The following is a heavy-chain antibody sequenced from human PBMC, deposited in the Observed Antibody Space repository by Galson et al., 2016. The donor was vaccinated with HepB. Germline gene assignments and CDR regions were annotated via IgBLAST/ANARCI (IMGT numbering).Heavy chain of an antibody. J-gene: IGHJ3*02. CDR1: GFTVSSGY. D-gene: IGHD2-8*02. Sequence: SLRLSCAASGFTVSSGYMNWVRQAPGKGLEWVSLISWDGHTTYYADSVKGRFTMSRDNSKNSLYLQMNSLRSEDTAIYYCAKDILVAGNDGFDMWAKGQWSPSLQ. V-gene: IGHV3-43*01. CDR3: AKDILVAGNDGFDM. CDR2: ISWDGHTT.